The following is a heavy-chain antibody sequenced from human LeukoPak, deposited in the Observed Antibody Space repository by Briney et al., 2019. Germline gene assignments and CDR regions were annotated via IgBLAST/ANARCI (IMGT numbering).Heavy chain of an antibody. J-gene: IGHJ4*02. V-gene: IGHV3-74*01. CDR1: GFIFSNYW. CDR3: VREGPDY. CDR2: INEEGSDT. Sequence: PGGSLRLSCAASGFIFSNYWMHWVRQAPGKGLEWVSGINEEGSDTKYADSVRGQFTISRDNAKNTLSLQMNSLRADDTAVYYCVREGPDYWGQGTLVTVSS.